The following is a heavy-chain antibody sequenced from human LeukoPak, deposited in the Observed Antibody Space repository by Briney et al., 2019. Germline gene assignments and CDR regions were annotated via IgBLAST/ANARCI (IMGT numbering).Heavy chain of an antibody. J-gene: IGHJ6*03. CDR2: INHSGST. CDR3: ARRNYYYYYYMDV. CDR1: GGSIGSYY. Sequence: TSETLSLTCTVSGGSIGSYYWSWIRQPPGKGLGWIGEINHSGSTNYNPSLKSRVTISVDTSKNQFSLKLSSVTAADTAVYYCARRNYYYYYYMDVWGKGTTVTISS. V-gene: IGHV4-34*01.